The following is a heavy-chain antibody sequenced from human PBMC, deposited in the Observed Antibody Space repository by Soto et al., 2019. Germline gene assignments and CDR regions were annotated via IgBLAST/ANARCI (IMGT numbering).Heavy chain of an antibody. D-gene: IGHD3-10*01. CDR3: ARGRENYYGSGSSYYGMDV. CDR1: GGSISSYY. V-gene: IGHV4-59*01. J-gene: IGHJ6*02. CDR2: IYYSGST. Sequence: SETLSLTCTVSGGSISSYYWSWIRQPPGKGLEWIGYIYYSGSTDYNPSLKSRVTISVDTSKNQFSLKLSSVTAADTAVYYCARGRENYYGSGSSYYGMDVWGQGTTVTVSS.